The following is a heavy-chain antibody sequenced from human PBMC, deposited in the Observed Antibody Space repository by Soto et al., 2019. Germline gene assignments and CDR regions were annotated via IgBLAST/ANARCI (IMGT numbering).Heavy chain of an antibody. CDR2: IDTAGGDT. J-gene: IGHJ4*02. CDR3: ATVFDL. V-gene: IGHV3-74*01. D-gene: IGHD4-17*01. CDR1: GFTFSGQW. Sequence: EVQLVESGGGLVQPGGSLRLSCAASGFTFSGQWIHWVRQAPGKGLEWVSRIDTAGGDTSYADSVKGRFTISTDNAKNTVYLQINCLRAEDTAVYYCATVFDLWGQGTLVTVSS.